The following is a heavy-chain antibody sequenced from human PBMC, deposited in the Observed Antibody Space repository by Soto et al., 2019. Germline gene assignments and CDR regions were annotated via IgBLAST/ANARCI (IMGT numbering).Heavy chain of an antibody. Sequence: SETQCPTCTVSGGSISSSGCYWGWIRHPPGKGLEWIGSIYYSGSTYYNPSLKSRVTISVDTSKNQFSLKLSSVTAADTAVYYCARRSSSWLEVYWYFDLWGRGTLVTVSS. D-gene: IGHD6-13*01. J-gene: IGHJ2*01. CDR3: ARRSSSWLEVYWYFDL. CDR1: GGSISSSGCY. CDR2: IYYSGST. V-gene: IGHV4-39*01.